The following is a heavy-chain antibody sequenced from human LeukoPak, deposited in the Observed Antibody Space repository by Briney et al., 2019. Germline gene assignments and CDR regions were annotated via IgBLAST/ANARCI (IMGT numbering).Heavy chain of an antibody. CDR1: GYSFTDYY. CDR3: ARTPFDDAFDI. J-gene: IGHJ3*02. Sequence: ASVKVSCKTSGYSFTDYYMHWVRQAPGQGLEWMGWINPNSGGTNYAQKFQGRVTMTRDTSISTAYMELSRLRSDDTAVYYCARTPFDDAFDIWGQGTMVTVSS. V-gene: IGHV1-2*02. CDR2: INPNSGGT.